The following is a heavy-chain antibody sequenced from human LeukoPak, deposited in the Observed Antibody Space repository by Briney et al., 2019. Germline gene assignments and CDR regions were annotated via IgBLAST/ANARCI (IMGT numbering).Heavy chain of an antibody. CDR3: AKVAALYYDILTGYYYYYYYMDV. CDR2: ISGSGGST. CDR1: GFTFSSYA. J-gene: IGHJ6*03. Sequence: GGSLRLSCAASGFTFSSYAMSWVRQAPGKVLEWVSAISGSGGSTYYADSVKGRFTISRDNSKNTLYLQMNSLRAEDTAVYYCAKVAALYYDILTGYYYYYYYMDVWGKGTTVTVSS. D-gene: IGHD3-9*01. V-gene: IGHV3-23*01.